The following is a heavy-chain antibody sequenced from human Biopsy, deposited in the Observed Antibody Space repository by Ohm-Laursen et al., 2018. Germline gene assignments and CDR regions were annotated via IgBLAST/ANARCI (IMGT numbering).Heavy chain of an antibody. CDR3: ATKLTGYFHH. D-gene: IGHD3-9*01. CDR2: IIPIFGTA. CDR1: GGTFTNYA. Sequence: SSVKVSCKASGGTFTNYAISWVRQAPGQGLEWMGGIIPIFGTANYAQKFQGRVTVAADTSTSTATMELRSLRSDDTAVYYCATKLTGYFHHWGQGTLVIVSS. J-gene: IGHJ1*01. V-gene: IGHV1-69*06.